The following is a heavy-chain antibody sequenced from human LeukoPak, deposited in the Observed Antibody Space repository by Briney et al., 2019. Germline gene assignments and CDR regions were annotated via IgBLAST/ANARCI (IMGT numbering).Heavy chain of an antibody. CDR3: ARVGYYGSGRPIDI. CDR2: IYSGGST. CDR1: GFTVSSNY. D-gene: IGHD3-10*01. Sequence: PGGSLRLSCAASGFTVSSNYMSWVRQAPGKGLEWVSVIYSGGSTYYADSVKGRFTISRDNSKNTLYLQMNSLRAEDTAVYYCARVGYYGSGRPIDIWGQGTMVTVSS. J-gene: IGHJ3*02. V-gene: IGHV3-53*01.